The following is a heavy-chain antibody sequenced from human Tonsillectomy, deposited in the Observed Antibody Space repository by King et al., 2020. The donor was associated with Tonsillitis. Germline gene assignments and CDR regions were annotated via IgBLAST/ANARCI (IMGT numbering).Heavy chain of an antibody. CDR2: ISSSGSTI. Sequence: VQLVESGGGLVQPGGSLRLSCAASGFTFSSYEMNWVRQAPGKGLEWVSYISSSGSTIYYADSVKGRFTISRDNAKNSLYLQMNSLRAEDTAVYYCARSASTYYYDSSGYFDYWGQGTLVTVSS. J-gene: IGHJ4*02. D-gene: IGHD3-22*01. V-gene: IGHV3-48*03. CDR1: GFTFSSYE. CDR3: ARSASTYYYDSSGYFDY.